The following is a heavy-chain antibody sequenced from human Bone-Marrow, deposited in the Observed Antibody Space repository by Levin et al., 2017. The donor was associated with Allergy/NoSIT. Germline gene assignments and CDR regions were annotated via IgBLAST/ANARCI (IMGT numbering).Heavy chain of an antibody. V-gene: IGHV3-30*18. D-gene: IGHD3-10*01. CDR1: GFTFSSYG. CDR2: ISYDGSNK. J-gene: IGHJ4*02. CDR3: AKVSASLRRSTMVRGQGI. Sequence: GGSLRLSCAASGFTFSSYGMHWVRQAPGKGLEWVAVISYDGSNKYYADSVKGRFTISRDNSKNTLYLQMNSLRAEDTAVYYCAKVSASLRRSTMVRGQGIWGQGTLVTVSS.